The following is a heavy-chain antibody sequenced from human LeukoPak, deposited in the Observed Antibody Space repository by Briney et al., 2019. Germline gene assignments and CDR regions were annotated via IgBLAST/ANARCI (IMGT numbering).Heavy chain of an antibody. V-gene: IGHV4-39*01. Sequence: PSETLSLTCTVSGGSISSTSYYWGWIRQPPGKGLEWIGSIYYSGSTYYNPSLKSRVTISVDTSKNQFSLNLSSVTAADTAVYFCARGGGYSSGWYRTEYFQHWGQGTLVTVSS. CDR3: ARGGGYSSGWYRTEYFQH. J-gene: IGHJ1*01. D-gene: IGHD6-19*01. CDR2: IYYSGST. CDR1: GGSISSTSYY.